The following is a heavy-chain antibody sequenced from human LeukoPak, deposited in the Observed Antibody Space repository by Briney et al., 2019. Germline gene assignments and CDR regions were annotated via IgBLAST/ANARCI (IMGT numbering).Heavy chain of an antibody. Sequence: GASVKVSCKASGYTFTSYYMHWVRQAPGQGLEWMGIINPSGGSTSYAQKFQGRVTMTRDTSTSTVYMELSSLRSEDTAVYYCARDGGHIVVVTAIPANWFDPWGQGTLVTVSS. CDR3: ARDGGHIVVVTAIPANWFDP. D-gene: IGHD2-21*02. CDR1: GYTFTSYY. V-gene: IGHV1-46*01. CDR2: INPSGGST. J-gene: IGHJ5*02.